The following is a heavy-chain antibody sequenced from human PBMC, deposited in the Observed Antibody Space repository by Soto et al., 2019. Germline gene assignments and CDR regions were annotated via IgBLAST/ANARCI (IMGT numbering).Heavy chain of an antibody. D-gene: IGHD3-3*01. CDR1: GYSISSGYY. Sequence: ETLSLTCAVSGYSISSGYYWGWIRQPPGKGLEWIGSIYHSGSTYYNPSLKSRVTISVDTSKNQFSLKLSSVTAADTAVYYCARDNPITIFGVVHSWFDPWGQGTLVTVS. V-gene: IGHV4-38-2*02. J-gene: IGHJ5*02. CDR3: ARDNPITIFGVVHSWFDP. CDR2: IYHSGST.